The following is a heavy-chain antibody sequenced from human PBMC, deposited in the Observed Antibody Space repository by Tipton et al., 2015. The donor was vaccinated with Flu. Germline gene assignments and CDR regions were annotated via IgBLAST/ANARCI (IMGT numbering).Heavy chain of an antibody. CDR1: GGSISSSSDY. Sequence: LRLSCNVSGGSISSSSDYWGWIRQPPGKGLEWIGTIYSSGSAYFNPSFRSRVTISVDTSKNQFSLRLNSVTAADTAVYYCARRDYSNYVSDPKSWFDPWGQGTLVAVSS. V-gene: IGHV4-39*01. CDR3: ARRDYSNYVSDPKSWFDP. D-gene: IGHD4-11*01. CDR2: IYSSGSA. J-gene: IGHJ5*02.